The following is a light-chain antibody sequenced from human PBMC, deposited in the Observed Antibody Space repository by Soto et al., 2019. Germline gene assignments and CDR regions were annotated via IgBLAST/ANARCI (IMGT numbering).Light chain of an antibody. J-gene: IGLJ1*01. Sequence: SYELTQPPSVSVSPGKTASTTCPGDKLGDKYACWYQQKPGQSPVLVIYQDSKRPSGIPERFSGSNSGNTATLTISGTQAMDEADYYCQAWDSSTAVFGTGTKLTVL. CDR2: QDS. CDR1: KLGDKY. V-gene: IGLV3-1*01. CDR3: QAWDSSTAV.